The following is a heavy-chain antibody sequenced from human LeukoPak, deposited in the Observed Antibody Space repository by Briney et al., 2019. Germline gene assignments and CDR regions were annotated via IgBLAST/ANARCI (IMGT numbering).Heavy chain of an antibody. CDR3: ARDLSGSYYPYFDY. CDR2: ISAYNGNT. CDR1: GYTFTSYG. J-gene: IGHJ4*02. Sequence: GPSVTVSCKASGYTFTSYGISWVRQAPGQGLEWMGWISAYNGNTNYAQKLQGRVTMTTATSTAYMELRSLRSDDTAVYYCARDLSGSYYPYFDYWGQGTLVTVSS. V-gene: IGHV1-18*01. D-gene: IGHD1-26*01.